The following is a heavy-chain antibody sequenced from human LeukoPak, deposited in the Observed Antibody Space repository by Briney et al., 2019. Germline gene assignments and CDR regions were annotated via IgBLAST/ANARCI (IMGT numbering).Heavy chain of an antibody. CDR2: IIPIFGTA. V-gene: IGHV1-69*13. CDR1: GGTFSSYA. D-gene: IGHD2-15*01. Sequence: GASVKVSCKASGGTFSSYAISWVRQAPGQGLEWMGGIIPIFGTANYAQKFQGRVTITADESTSTAYMELSSLRSGDTAVYYCARSGCSGGSCYSVWFDPWGQGTLVTVSS. J-gene: IGHJ5*02. CDR3: ARSGCSGGSCYSVWFDP.